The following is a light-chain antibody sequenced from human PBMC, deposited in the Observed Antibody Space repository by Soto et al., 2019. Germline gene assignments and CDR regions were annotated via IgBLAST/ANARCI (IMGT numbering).Light chain of an antibody. Sequence: DIQMTQSPSTLSASVGDRVTITCRASQSIRNWLAWYQQKPGKAPKLLIHQASTLQSGVPSRFSGSGSGTEFTLNISSLQPEDFATYYCQQSYRTPYTFGQGTKLETK. CDR3: QQSYRTPYT. CDR1: QSIRNW. CDR2: QAS. V-gene: IGKV1-5*03. J-gene: IGKJ2*01.